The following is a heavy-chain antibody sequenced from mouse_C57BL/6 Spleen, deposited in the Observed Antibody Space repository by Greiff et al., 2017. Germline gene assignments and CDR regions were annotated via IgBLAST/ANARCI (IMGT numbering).Heavy chain of an antibody. V-gene: IGHV1-81*01. CDR2: IYPRSGNT. J-gene: IGHJ4*01. CDR3: ARENAYYSNYDYAMDY. CDR1: GYTFTSYG. Sequence: VKLMESGAELARPGASVKLSCKASGYTFTSYGISWVKQRTGQGLEWIGEIYPRSGNTYYNEKFKGKATLTADKSSSTAYMELRSLTSEDSAVYFCARENAYYSNYDYAMDYWGQGTSVTVSS. D-gene: IGHD2-5*01.